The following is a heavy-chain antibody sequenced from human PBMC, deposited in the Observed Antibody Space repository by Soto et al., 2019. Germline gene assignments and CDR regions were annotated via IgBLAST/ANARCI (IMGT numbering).Heavy chain of an antibody. Sequence: GGSLRLSCVASGLTVSGKKYMAWVRQAPGKGPEWLSGVYDLDGTNYAVSVKGRFTISRDNAKNSVYLQMNSLRAEDTAVYYCARNHIAASGTSAYDIWGQGTMVTVSS. D-gene: IGHD6-13*01. V-gene: IGHV3-66*01. CDR3: ARNHIAASGTSAYDI. J-gene: IGHJ3*02. CDR1: GLTVSGKKY. CDR2: VYDLDGT.